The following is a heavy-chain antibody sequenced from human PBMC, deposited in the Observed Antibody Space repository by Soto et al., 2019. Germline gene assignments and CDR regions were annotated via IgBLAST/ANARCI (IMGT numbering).Heavy chain of an antibody. D-gene: IGHD1-1*01. V-gene: IGHV4-4*07. J-gene: IGHJ5*02. CDR3: VRDGTKTLRDWFDP. CDR2: IYATGTT. CDR1: GASISGYY. Sequence: SETLSLTCTVSGASISGYYWSWIWKSAGKGLEWIGRIYATGTTDYNPSLKSRVMMSVDTSKKQFSLKLRSVTAADTAVYYCVRDGTKTLRDWFDPWGQGISVTVSS.